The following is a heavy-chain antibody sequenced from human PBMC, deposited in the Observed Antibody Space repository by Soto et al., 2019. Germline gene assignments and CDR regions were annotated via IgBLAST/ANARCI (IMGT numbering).Heavy chain of an antibody. CDR2: ISSSSSYI. CDR1: GFTFSSYS. CDR3: ARAGDYLYYYMDV. V-gene: IGHV3-21*01. J-gene: IGHJ6*03. Sequence: GASLRLSCXASGFTFSSYSMNWVRQAPGKGLEWVSSISSSSSYIYYADSVKGRFTISRDNAKNSLYLQMNSLRAEDTAVYYCARAGDYLYYYMDVWGKGTTVTVSS.